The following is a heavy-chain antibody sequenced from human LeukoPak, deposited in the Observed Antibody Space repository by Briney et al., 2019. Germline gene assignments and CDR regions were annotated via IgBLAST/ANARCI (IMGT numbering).Heavy chain of an antibody. J-gene: IGHJ4*02. CDR3: ATLYGDYDSG. V-gene: IGHV3-30*02. CDR2: IRYDGSDK. D-gene: IGHD4-17*01. Sequence: GGSLRLSCAASGFTFSRYDMLWVRQAPGKGLEWVAFIRYDGSDKYYADSVKGRFTMSRDNSKNTLYLQMNSLRAEDTAVYYCATLYGDYDSGWGQGTLVTVSS. CDR1: GFTFSRYD.